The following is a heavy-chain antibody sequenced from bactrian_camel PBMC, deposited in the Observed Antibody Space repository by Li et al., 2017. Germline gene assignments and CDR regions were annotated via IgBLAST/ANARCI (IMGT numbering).Heavy chain of an antibody. V-gene: IGHV3S53*01. CDR3: VSIQGY. Sequence: HVQLVESGGGSVQAGGSLTLSCTSSRPIHCMGWYRQAPGKQREWVAAAFRGTTYYADSVKGRFTISQDNAKNTMYLQMNSLKFEDTAVYYCVSIQGYWGLGTQVTVS. CDR2: AFRGTT. D-gene: IGHD3*01. J-gene: IGHJ4*01. CDR1: RPIHC.